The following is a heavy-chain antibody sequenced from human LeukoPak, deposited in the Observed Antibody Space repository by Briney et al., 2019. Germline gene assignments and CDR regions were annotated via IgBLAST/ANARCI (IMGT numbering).Heavy chain of an antibody. CDR2: ISPNGGVT. J-gene: IGHJ4*02. CDR3: ASLKDGYNFHH. V-gene: IGHV1-2*02. Sequence: WASVKVSCKTSGYTFTNYFLHWARQAPGQGLEWMGWISPNGGVTKYTQKFQGRVTMTRDTSISTAYMELTSLTSDDTAVYYCASLKDGYNFHHWGQGTLVTVSS. D-gene: IGHD5-24*01. CDR1: GYTFTNYF.